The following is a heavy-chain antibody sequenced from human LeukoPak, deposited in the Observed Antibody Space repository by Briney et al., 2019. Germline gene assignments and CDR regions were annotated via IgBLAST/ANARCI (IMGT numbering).Heavy chain of an antibody. V-gene: IGHV3-21*01. J-gene: IGHJ4*02. D-gene: IGHD1-26*01. CDR3: ARDIAGRELLDY. CDR2: ISSSSDYI. Sequence: GGSLRLXCAASGFTFSTYSMNWVRLAPGKGLEWVSSISSSSDYIYYADSVKGRFTVSRDNAKNSLHLQMNSLRAEDTAVYYCARDIAGRELLDYWGQGTLVTVSS. CDR1: GFTFSTYS.